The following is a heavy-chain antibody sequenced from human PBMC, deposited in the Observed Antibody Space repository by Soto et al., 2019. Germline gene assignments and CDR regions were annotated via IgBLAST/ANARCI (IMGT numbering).Heavy chain of an antibody. Sequence: GSSVKVSCKASGYTFTSYGISWVRQAPGQGLEWMGWISAYNGNTNYAQKLQGRVTMTTDTSTSTAYMELRSLRSEDTAVYYCASYPARGVSTGAFEIWGQGTMVTVSS. CDR2: ISAYNGNT. CDR1: GYTFTSYG. J-gene: IGHJ3*02. D-gene: IGHD3-10*01. CDR3: ASYPARGVSTGAFEI. V-gene: IGHV1-18*01.